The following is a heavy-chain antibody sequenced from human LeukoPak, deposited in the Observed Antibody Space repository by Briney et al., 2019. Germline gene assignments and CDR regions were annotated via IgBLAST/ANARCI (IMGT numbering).Heavy chain of an antibody. V-gene: IGHV3-23*01. J-gene: IGHJ2*01. D-gene: IGHD2-2*01. Sequence: GGSLRLSCAVSGFTFRKYAMGWVRQAPGKGLEWVSDISGSGGGTFYADSLKGRVTISKDKSKSTVYLQMNNLRAEDTAVYYCAARSTAAFDVWGRGTLVIVSS. CDR3: AARSTAAFDV. CDR2: ISGSGGGT. CDR1: GFTFRKYA.